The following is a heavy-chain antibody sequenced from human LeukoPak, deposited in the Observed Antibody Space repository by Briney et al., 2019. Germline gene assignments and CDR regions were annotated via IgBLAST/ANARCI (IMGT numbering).Heavy chain of an antibody. CDR3: ARDRPHYYDSSGGYYYYYGMDV. CDR1: GYTFTSYG. V-gene: IGHV1-18*01. Sequence: ASVKVSCKASGYTFTSYGISWVRQAPGQGLEWMGWISAYNGNTNYAQKLQGRVTMTTDTSTSTAYMELRSLRSDDTAVYYCARDRPHYYDSSGGYYYYYGMDVWGQGITVTVSS. D-gene: IGHD3-22*01. CDR2: ISAYNGNT. J-gene: IGHJ6*02.